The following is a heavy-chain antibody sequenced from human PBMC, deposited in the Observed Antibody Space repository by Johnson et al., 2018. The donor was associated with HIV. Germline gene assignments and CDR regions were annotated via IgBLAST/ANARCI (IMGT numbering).Heavy chain of an antibody. D-gene: IGHD3-16*01. CDR2: ISFDGSNE. V-gene: IGHV3-30*04. Sequence: QVQLVESGGGVVQPGRSVRLSCVVSGLNFSDYGMHWVRQAPGKGLEWVAVISFDGSNEYYADSVKGRFTISRDNSKKTLYLQMNSLRPEDTAVYYCAREVYAHDAFDIWGQGTMVTVSS. CDR1: GLNFSDYG. J-gene: IGHJ3*02. CDR3: AREVYAHDAFDI.